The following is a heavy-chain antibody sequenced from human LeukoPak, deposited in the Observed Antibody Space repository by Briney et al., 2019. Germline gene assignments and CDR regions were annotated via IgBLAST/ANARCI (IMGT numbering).Heavy chain of an antibody. CDR3: ARHVAVAGTFWFDP. D-gene: IGHD6-19*01. CDR2: IYPGDSDT. Sequence: GESLKISCKGSGYSFTSYWIGWVRQMPGKGLERMGIIYPGDSDTRYSPSFQGRVTISADKSISTAYLQWSSLKASDTAMYYCARHVAVAGTFWFDPWGQGTLVTVSS. J-gene: IGHJ5*02. CDR1: GYSFTSYW. V-gene: IGHV5-51*01.